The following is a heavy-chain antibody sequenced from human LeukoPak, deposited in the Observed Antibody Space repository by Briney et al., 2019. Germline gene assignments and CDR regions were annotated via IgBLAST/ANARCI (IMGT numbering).Heavy chain of an antibody. Sequence: SETLSLTCTVSGGSTRSYFWSWLRQPPGKGLEWIGYIWDTEITDYNPSLKSRVTISLDTSKDHFSLKLRSVTAADTALYFYARGLVLATDDAFDIWGQGTLVTVSS. CDR1: GGSTRSYF. D-gene: IGHD5-12*01. CDR2: IWDTEIT. V-gene: IGHV4-59*01. J-gene: IGHJ3*02. CDR3: ARGLVLATDDAFDI.